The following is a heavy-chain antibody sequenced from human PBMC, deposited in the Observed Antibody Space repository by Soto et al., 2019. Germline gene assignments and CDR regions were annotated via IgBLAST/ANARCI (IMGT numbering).Heavy chain of an antibody. CDR3: AKSARHYYYYGMYV. Sequence: SVKVSCKASGGTFSSYAISWVRQAPGQGLEWMGGIIPIFGTANYAQKFQGRVTITADESTSTAYMELSSLRSEDTAVYYCAKSARHYYYYGMYVWGQGNTVTVS. CDR2: IIPIFGTA. J-gene: IGHJ6*02. CDR1: GGTFSSYA. V-gene: IGHV1-69*13. D-gene: IGHD6-6*01.